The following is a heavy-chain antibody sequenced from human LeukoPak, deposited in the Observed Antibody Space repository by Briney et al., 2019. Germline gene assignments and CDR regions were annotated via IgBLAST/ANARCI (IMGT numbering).Heavy chain of an antibody. J-gene: IGHJ1*01. CDR3: AREGYGSGTSEYFQH. CDR2: INPSGGST. D-gene: IGHD3-10*01. V-gene: IGHV1-46*01. Sequence: ASVKVSCKASGYTFTSYYMHWVRQAPGQGLEWMGIINPSGGSTSYAQRFQGRVTMTRDTSTSTVYMELNSLRSEDTAVYYCAREGYGSGTSEYFQHWGQGTLVTVSS. CDR1: GYTFTSYY.